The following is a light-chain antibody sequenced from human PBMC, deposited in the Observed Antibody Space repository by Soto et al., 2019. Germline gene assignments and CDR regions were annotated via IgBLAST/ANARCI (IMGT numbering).Light chain of an antibody. V-gene: IGKV1-5*01. CDR1: QSISSW. Sequence: DIQMTQSPSTLSATAGDRVTITCRASQSISSWLAWYQHKTGKAPKLLIYDASNLDSGVPSRFSGSGSGTEFSLPISNLQPDDCATYYCQQYENYWTFGQGTRVEIK. CDR2: DAS. CDR3: QQYENYWT. J-gene: IGKJ1*01.